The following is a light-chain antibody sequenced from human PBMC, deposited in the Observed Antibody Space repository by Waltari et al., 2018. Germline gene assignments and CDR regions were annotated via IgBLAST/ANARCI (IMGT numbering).Light chain of an antibody. V-gene: IGKV2-30*01. CDR2: NVS. CDR3: VQGTGWPWT. J-gene: IGKJ1*01. Sequence: VLVQSPLSLPVSLGQPASISCRSNQSLVFVDGNTYSNWLHQRPGQSPRRLIYNVSNRESGVPDRFTGSGSGTGFTLKISRVAAEDVGVYYCVQGTGWPWTFGQGTKVEIK. CDR1: QSLVFVDGNTY.